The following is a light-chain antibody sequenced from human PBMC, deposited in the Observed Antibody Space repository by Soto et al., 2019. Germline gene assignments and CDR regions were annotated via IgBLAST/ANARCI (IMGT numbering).Light chain of an antibody. CDR2: GAS. J-gene: IGKJ2*01. CDR3: QQYGSSSLYT. CDR1: QSINNIY. V-gene: IGKV3-20*01. Sequence: EIVLTQSPGTLSLSPGERATLSCRASQSINNIYFAWYQQKPGQAPRLLIYGASSRATGIPDRFSGSGSGTDFTLTISRLEPEDFAVYYCQQYGSSSLYTFGQGTKLEIK.